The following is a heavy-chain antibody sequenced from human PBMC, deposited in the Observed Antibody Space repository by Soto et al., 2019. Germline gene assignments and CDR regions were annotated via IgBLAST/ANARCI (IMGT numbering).Heavy chain of an antibody. CDR3: ARENSITGNKYYYYYMDV. Sequence: QVQLVQSGAEVKKPGSSVKVSCKASGGTFSSYTISWVRQAPGQGLEWMGRIIPILGIANYAQKFQGRVTITADKSTSTAYMELSSLRSEDTAVYYCARENSITGNKYYYYYMDVWGKGTTVTVSS. V-gene: IGHV1-69*08. CDR1: GGTFSSYT. J-gene: IGHJ6*03. CDR2: IIPILGIA. D-gene: IGHD1-20*01.